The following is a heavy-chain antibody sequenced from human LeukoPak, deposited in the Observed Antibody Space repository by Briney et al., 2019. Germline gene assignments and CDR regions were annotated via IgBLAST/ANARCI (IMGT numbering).Heavy chain of an antibody. J-gene: IGHJ4*02. CDR1: GFTLSSYG. CDR3: AKEWGSSFDY. Sequence: GGSLRLSCAASGFTLSSYGMNRVRQAPGKGLEWVSAISSSGDRTYYAQSEKGRFTISRDNSKKILYLQMSGLRAEDTAVFYCAKEWGSSFDYWGQGTMVTVSS. D-gene: IGHD7-27*01. V-gene: IGHV3-23*01. CDR2: ISSSGDRT.